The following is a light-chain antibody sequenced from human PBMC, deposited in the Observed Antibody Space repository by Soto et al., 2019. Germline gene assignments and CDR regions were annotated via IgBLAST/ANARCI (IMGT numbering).Light chain of an antibody. CDR2: GAS. J-gene: IGKJ1*01. V-gene: IGKV3-15*01. CDR3: QQYNEWHRT. Sequence: EIVLTQSPATLSVSPGERATLSCRASQSVRSNLAWYQQKPGQAPRLLIYGASTGATGIPARFTGSGYGTEFTLTISSLQSEDFGVYYCQQYNEWHRTFGHGTKVDIK. CDR1: QSVRSN.